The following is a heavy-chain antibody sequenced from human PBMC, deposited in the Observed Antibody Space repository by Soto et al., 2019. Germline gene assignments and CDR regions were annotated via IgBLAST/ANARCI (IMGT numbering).Heavy chain of an antibody. Sequence: GGSLRLSCAASGFTFSSYGMHWVRQAPGKGLEWVAVISYDGSNKYYADSVKGRFTISRDNSKNTLYLQMNSLRAEDTAVYYWAKERLGYCCGCCCYSVGIDVWGQGTTVTVSS. J-gene: IGHJ6*02. CDR3: AKERLGYCCGCCCYSVGIDV. CDR2: ISYDGSNK. CDR1: GFTFSSYG. D-gene: IGHD2-15*01. V-gene: IGHV3-30*18.